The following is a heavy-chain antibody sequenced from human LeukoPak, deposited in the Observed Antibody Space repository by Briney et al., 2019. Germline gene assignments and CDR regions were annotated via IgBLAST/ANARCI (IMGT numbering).Heavy chain of an antibody. CDR1: GGSISSGDFC. Sequence: SETLSLTCTVSGGSISSGDFCWSWIRQPPGKGLEWIGYIYYSGSTYYNPSLKSRVTISVDTSNNQFSLKLSSVTAADTAVYYCARREYSSSQPFDYWGQGTLVTVSS. V-gene: IGHV4-30-4*08. D-gene: IGHD6-6*01. J-gene: IGHJ4*02. CDR3: ARREYSSSQPFDY. CDR2: IYYSGST.